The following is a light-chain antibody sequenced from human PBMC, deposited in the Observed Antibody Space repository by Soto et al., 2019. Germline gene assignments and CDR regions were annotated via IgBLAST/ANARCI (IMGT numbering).Light chain of an antibody. CDR2: EVT. J-gene: IGLJ1*01. V-gene: IGLV2-23*02. CDR1: SSDIGTYNL. Sequence: QSALTQPASVSGSPGQSITISCTGFSSDIGTYNLVSWYRQHPDKAPQLIIYEVTKRPSGVSYRFSGSKSGNTASLTISALQTEDEADYYCCSYAGRSHYVFGTGT. CDR3: CSYAGRSHYV.